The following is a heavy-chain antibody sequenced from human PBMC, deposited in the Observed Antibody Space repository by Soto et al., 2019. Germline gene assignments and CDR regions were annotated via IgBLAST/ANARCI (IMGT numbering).Heavy chain of an antibody. CDR2: INHSGST. CDR3: NFGDYYGSGDPTHYGMDV. CDR1: GGSFSGYY. Sequence: QVQLQQWGAGLLKPSETLSLTCAVYGGSFSGYYWSWIRQPPGKGLEWIGEINHSGSTNYNPSLKSRVTISVDTSKNQFSLKLSSGTAADTAVYYCNFGDYYGSGDPTHYGMDVWGQGTTVTVSS. D-gene: IGHD3-10*01. V-gene: IGHV4-34*01. J-gene: IGHJ6*02.